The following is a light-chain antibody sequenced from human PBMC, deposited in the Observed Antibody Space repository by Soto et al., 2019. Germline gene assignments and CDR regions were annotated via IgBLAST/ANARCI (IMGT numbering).Light chain of an antibody. J-gene: IGKJ4*02. CDR3: QHYGTLPPLT. V-gene: IGKV3-20*01. CDR2: GAS. CDR1: QSLSSSY. Sequence: EIVLTQSPGNLSLSPGERATLSCRASQSLSSSYLAGYQQKPGQAPRLLIYGASSRATGIPDRFSGSGSGKGFTLTISRLEPEDIGVYYCQHYGTLPPLTFGGGTKVEIK.